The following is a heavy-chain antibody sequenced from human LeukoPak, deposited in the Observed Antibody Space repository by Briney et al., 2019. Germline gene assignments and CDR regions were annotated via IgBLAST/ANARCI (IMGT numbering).Heavy chain of an antibody. J-gene: IGHJ4*02. CDR2: IDYDSSHI. CDR1: GFTFSTSA. Sequence: GGSLRLSCAASGFTFSTSAMNWVRQVPGKGLEWVSSIDYDSSHIYYAASVRGRFTISRDNARDSVYLQVDSLRVEGTAVYYCTRDPLRYLRVGHYDYWGQGTLVAVSS. V-gene: IGHV3-21*01. CDR3: TRDPLRYLRVGHYDY. D-gene: IGHD3-9*01.